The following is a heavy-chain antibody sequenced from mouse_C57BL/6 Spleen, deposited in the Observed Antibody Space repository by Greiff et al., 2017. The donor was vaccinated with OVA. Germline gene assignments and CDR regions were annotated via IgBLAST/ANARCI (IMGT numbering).Heavy chain of an antibody. V-gene: IGHV1-26*01. Sequence: EVQLQQSGPELVKPGASVKISCKASGYTFTDYYMNWVKQSHGKSLEWIGDINPNNGGTSYNQKFKGKATLTVAKSSSTAYMELRRLTSEDSAVDYGAGGSSFVYWYFDVWGTGTTVTVSS. CDR1: GYTFTDYY. D-gene: IGHD1-1*01. J-gene: IGHJ1*03. CDR2: INPNNGGT. CDR3: AGGSSFVYWYFDV.